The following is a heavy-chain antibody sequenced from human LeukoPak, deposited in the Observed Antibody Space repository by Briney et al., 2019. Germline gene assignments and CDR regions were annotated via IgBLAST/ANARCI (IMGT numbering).Heavy chain of an antibody. Sequence: ASVKVSCKVTGNTLSEFSMHWVRQSPGKGLEWMGGFDPEVGETVYAQKFQGRVTMTEDTSTETAYMELSSLRSEDTAVYYCATDLLAGGLKTFDPWGQGTLVAVSS. CDR3: ATDLLAGGLKTFDP. CDR1: GNTLSEFS. CDR2: FDPEVGET. J-gene: IGHJ5*02. V-gene: IGHV1-24*01.